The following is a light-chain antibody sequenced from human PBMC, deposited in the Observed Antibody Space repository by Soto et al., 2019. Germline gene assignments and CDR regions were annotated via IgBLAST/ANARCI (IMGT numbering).Light chain of an antibody. J-gene: IGLJ2*01. CDR2: SND. CDR1: SSNIGSDT. V-gene: IGLV1-44*01. CDR3: EAWDDSLNGVV. Sequence: QSVLTQPPSASGTPGQRVTISCSGSSSNIGSDTVKWYQQLPGTAPKLLIYSNDQRPSGVPDRFSGSKSGTSASLAISGLQSEDEADYYCEAWDDSLNGVVFGGGTKVTVL.